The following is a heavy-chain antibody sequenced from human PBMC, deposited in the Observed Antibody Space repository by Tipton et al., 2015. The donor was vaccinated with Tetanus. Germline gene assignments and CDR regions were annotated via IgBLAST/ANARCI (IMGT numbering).Heavy chain of an antibody. CDR2: INSRGTST. Sequence: GSLRLSCAASGFTFNKYWMHWVRQAPGKGLVWLSRINSRGTSTSYADSGKGRFIISRDNDKNTLYLDMHSLGAEDTAVYHCVKDRGTQSGSGTYNFDFWGQGTLVTVSS. V-gene: IGHV3-74*01. CDR1: GFTFNKYW. D-gene: IGHD3-10*01. CDR3: VKDRGTQSGSGTYNFDF. J-gene: IGHJ4*02.